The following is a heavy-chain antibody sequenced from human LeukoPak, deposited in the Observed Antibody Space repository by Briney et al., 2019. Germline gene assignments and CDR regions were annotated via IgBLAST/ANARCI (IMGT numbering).Heavy chain of an antibody. J-gene: IGHJ4*02. CDR2: IWYDGSNK. CDR1: GFTFSRYD. D-gene: IGHD5-24*01. Sequence: PGGSLRLSCAASGFTFSRYDMHWVRQAPGKGLEWVAVIWYDGSNKYYADSVKGRFTISRDNSKNTLYLQMNSLRAEDTAVYYCARESELGRDGYNLGYWGQGTLVTVSS. V-gene: IGHV3-33*01. CDR3: ARESELGRDGYNLGY.